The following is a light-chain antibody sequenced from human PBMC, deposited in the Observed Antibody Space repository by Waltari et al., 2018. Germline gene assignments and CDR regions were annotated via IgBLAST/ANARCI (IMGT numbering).Light chain of an antibody. CDR1: SPNIGAGYD. V-gene: IGLV1-40*01. CDR2: GNT. Sequence: QSVLTQPPSVSGAPGQRITISCAGSSPNIGAGYDVPWYQQLPGTAPKLLIYGNTNRPSGVPDRISGSKSGTSASLAITGLQADDEADYYCQSYDSSLRGFVFGTGTEVTIL. CDR3: QSYDSSLRGFV. J-gene: IGLJ1*01.